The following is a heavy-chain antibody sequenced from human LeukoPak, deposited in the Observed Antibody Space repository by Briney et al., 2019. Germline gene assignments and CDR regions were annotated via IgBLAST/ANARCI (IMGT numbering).Heavy chain of an antibody. J-gene: IGHJ4*02. V-gene: IGHV1-18*01. CDR2: ISAYNGNT. CDR1: GYTFSTYG. D-gene: IGHD6-19*01. CDR3: ARDAVAGTRVGDY. Sequence: ASVKVSFKGSGYTFSTYGISWVGQAPGQGLEWVGWISAYNGNTNYAQKLQGRVTMTTDTSTSTAYMELRSLRSDDTAVYYCARDAVAGTRVGDYWGQGTLVTVSS.